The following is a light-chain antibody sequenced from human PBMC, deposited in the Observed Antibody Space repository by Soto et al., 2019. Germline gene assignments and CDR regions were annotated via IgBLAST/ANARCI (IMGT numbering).Light chain of an antibody. V-gene: IGKV3-20*01. CDR1: QSVSASY. CDR3: QQYGGSPPGYI. Sequence: ELVLTQSPGTLSLSPGERANLSCRASQSVSASYLAWYQQKPGQSPWLVIYEASSRPTGIPDRFSGSGSGTDFTLTINRLEPEDFAVYFCQQYGGSPPGYIFGQGTKLEIK. CDR2: EAS. J-gene: IGKJ2*01.